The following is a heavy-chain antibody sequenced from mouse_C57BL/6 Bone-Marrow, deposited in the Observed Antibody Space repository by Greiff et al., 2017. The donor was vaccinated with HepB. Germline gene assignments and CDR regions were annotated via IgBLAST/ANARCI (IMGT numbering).Heavy chain of an antibody. CDR3: ASPPNYYGRSRRFAY. J-gene: IGHJ3*01. V-gene: IGHV1-22*01. D-gene: IGHD1-1*01. Sequence: LMEPGASVKMSCKASGYTFTDYNMHWVKQSHGKSLEWIGYINPNNGGTSYNQKFKGKATLTVNKSSSTAYMELRSLTSEDSAVYYCASPPNYYGRSRRFAYWGQGTLVTVSA. CDR2: INPNNGGT. CDR1: GYTFTDYN.